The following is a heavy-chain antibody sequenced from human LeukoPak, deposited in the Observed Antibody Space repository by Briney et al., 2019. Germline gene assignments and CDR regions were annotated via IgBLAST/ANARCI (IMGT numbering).Heavy chain of an antibody. Sequence: GGSLRLSCTASGLTFGDYAMSWVRQAPGKGLEWVGFIRSKAYGGTTEYAASVKGRFTISRDDSKSIAYLQMNSLKTEDTAVYYCTRGPEAPRRDGSGWYYYYMDVWGKGTTVTISS. D-gene: IGHD6-19*01. CDR1: GLTFGDYA. V-gene: IGHV3-49*04. CDR2: IRSKAYGGTT. CDR3: TRGPEAPRRDGSGWYYYYMDV. J-gene: IGHJ6*03.